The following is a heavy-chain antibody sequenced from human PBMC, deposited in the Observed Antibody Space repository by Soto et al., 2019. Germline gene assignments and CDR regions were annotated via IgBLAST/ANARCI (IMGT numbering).Heavy chain of an antibody. V-gene: IGHV4-34*01. CDR2: INHSGST. Sequence: QVQLQQWGAGLLKPSETLSLTCAVYGGSFSGYYWSWIRQPPGKGLEWIGEINHSGSTNYNPSLKSRVTISVDTSKNQFSLKLSSVTAADTAVYYCARARLGFWSGSTLYNWFDPWGQGTLVTVSS. D-gene: IGHD3-3*01. CDR3: ARARLGFWSGSTLYNWFDP. J-gene: IGHJ5*02. CDR1: GGSFSGYY.